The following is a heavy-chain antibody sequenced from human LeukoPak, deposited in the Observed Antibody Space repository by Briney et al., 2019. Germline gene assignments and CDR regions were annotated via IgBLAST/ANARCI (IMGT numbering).Heavy chain of an antibody. J-gene: IGHJ4*02. D-gene: IGHD4-23*01. V-gene: IGHV3-30*04. Sequence: PGGSLRLSCAASGFTFSTYAMHWVRQAPGKGLEWVAVIPYDGSNKYYADSVKGRFTISRENSKNRLYLQMNSLRAEDTAVYYCARAEGYGGELDSWGQGTLVTVSS. CDR1: GFTFSTYA. CDR3: ARAEGYGGELDS. CDR2: IPYDGSNK.